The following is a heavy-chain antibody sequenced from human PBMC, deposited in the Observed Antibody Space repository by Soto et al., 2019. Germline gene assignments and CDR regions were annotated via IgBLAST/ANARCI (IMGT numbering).Heavy chain of an antibody. J-gene: IGHJ6*02. D-gene: IGHD3-22*01. Sequence: PGESLKISCKGSGYSFTSYWISWVRQMPGKGLEWMGRIDPSDSYTNYSPSFQGHVTISADKSISTAYLQWSSLKASDTAMYYCASSFEYYDNSGYYYGHYYYGMDVWGQGTTVTVSS. CDR1: GYSFTSYW. CDR3: ASSFEYYDNSGYYYGHYYYGMDV. V-gene: IGHV5-10-1*01. CDR2: IDPSDSYT.